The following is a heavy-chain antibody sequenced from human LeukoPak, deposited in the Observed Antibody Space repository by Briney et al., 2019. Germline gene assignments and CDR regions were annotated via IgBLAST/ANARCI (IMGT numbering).Heavy chain of an antibody. CDR1: GFTFSSYV. D-gene: IGHD3-22*01. V-gene: IGHV3-30*18. Sequence: GRSLGLSCAASGFTFSSYVMHWVRQAPGTGLEWVADVLYDGTTKHYADSVKGRFTISRDNSKNTLYLQMNSLRAEDTAVYYCAKDGPLDYYDSSGYSFDYWGQGTLVTVSS. CDR3: AKDGPLDYYDSSGYSFDY. J-gene: IGHJ4*02. CDR2: VLYDGTTK.